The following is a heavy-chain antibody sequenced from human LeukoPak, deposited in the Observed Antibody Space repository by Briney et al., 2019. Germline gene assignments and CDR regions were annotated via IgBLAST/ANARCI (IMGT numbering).Heavy chain of an antibody. CDR3: ARENEVCSSTSCYSD. CDR2: IITIFGTA. CDR1: GGTFSSYA. J-gene: IGHJ4*02. V-gene: IGHV1-69*13. D-gene: IGHD2-2*01. Sequence: ASVKVSCKASGGTFSSYAISWVRQAPGQGLEWMGGIITIFGTANYAQKFQGRVTITADESTSTAYMELSSLRSEDTAVYYCARENEVCSSTSCYSDWGQGTLVTVSS.